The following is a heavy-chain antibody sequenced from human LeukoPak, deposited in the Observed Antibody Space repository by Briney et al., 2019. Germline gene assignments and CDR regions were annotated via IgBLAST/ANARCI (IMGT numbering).Heavy chain of an antibody. Sequence: SETLSLTCTVSGGSISSYYWSWIRQPAGKGLEWIGRIYTSGSTNYNPSLKSRVTMSVDTSKNQFSLKLSSVTVADTAVYYCARDQSGYDPPHYYYYYGMDVWGQGTTVTVSS. V-gene: IGHV4-4*07. J-gene: IGHJ6*02. CDR2: IYTSGST. D-gene: IGHD5-12*01. CDR1: GGSISSYY. CDR3: ARDQSGYDPPHYYYYYGMDV.